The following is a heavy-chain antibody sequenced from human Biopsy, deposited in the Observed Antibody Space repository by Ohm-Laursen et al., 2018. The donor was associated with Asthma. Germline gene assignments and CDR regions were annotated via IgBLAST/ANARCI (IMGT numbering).Heavy chain of an antibody. CDR2: TNERGVT. CDR3: ARGPELDV. V-gene: IGHV4-34*01. CDR1: PGSFSGFF. J-gene: IGHJ6*02. Sequence: SDTLSLTCHVYPGSFSGFFWTWIRQSPGKGLEWIGETNERGVTNNNPSLKSRVIISIDTYWNRVSLKLTFVTAADTAVYYCARGPELDVWGQGTTVTVSS.